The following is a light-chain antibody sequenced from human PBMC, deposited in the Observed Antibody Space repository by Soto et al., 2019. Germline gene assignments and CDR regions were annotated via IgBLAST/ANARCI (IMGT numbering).Light chain of an antibody. J-gene: IGLJ1*01. CDR3: VSYTSNRAPCV. V-gene: IGLV2-14*03. Sequence: LTQPASVNGSTAQSITVSCTETSSDIGGYNSVSWYQHHPGKAPKLIIYDVSNRPSGVSNRFSGSKSGNTASLTISGFLAEDEADYYCVSYTSNRAPCVLGTSTKVPVL. CDR2: DVS. CDR1: SSDIGGYNS.